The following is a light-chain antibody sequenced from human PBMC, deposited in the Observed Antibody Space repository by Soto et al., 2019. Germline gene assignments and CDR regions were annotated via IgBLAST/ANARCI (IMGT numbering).Light chain of an antibody. J-gene: IGLJ3*02. CDR2: DVR. CDR1: SSDLGTYNY. V-gene: IGLV2-14*03. CDR3: SLYTSSSTWV. Sequence: QPASVSGSPGQSITISCSGTSSDLGTYNYVSWYQQHPDTPPKLIIYDVRNRPSGVSDRFSGSKSGATVSLIISNLQAEDEADYYCSLYTSSSTWVFGGGTKLTVL.